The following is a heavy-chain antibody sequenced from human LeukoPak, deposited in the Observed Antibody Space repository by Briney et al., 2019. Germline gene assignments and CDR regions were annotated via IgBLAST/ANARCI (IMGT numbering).Heavy chain of an antibody. J-gene: IGHJ3*02. CDR1: GFTFSSYA. D-gene: IGHD3-3*02. CDR2: FSGSGSGT. CDR3: AKRDHFWSGYGAFDI. Sequence: PGGSLRLSFAASGFTFSSYAMSWVRQAPGKGLEWVCAFSGSGSGTYYADSVKGRFTISRDNCKNTLYLQMNSLRAEDTAVYYCAKRDHFWSGYGAFDIWGQGTMVTVSS. V-gene: IGHV3-23*01.